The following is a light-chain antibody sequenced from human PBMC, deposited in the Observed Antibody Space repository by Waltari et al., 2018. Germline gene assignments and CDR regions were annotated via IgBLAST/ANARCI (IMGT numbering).Light chain of an antibody. J-gene: IGKJ1*01. CDR2: GAS. CDR3: QQYGTSLST. CDR1: QSVTNNY. Sequence: EIVLTQSPGTLSLSPGERATLSCRSSQSVTNNYLALYQQKRGQAPRALIYGASSRASGVPDRFSGSGSGTDFTLTISRLEPEDFAVYYCQQYGTSLSTFGQGTRVEIK. V-gene: IGKV3-20*01.